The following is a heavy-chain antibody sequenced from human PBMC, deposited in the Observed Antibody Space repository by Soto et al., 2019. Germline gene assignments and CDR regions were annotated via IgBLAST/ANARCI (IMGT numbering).Heavy chain of an antibody. CDR1: GGSISSSNW. CDR2: IYHSGST. Sequence: SETLSLTCAVSGGSISSSNWWSWVRQPPGKGLEWIGEIYHSGSTNYNPSLKSRVTISVDKSKNQFSLKLSSVTAADTAVYYCAREPLIAVAGSSTHASHPRGQGTLAPVSS. V-gene: IGHV4-4*02. D-gene: IGHD6-19*01. J-gene: IGHJ5*02. CDR3: AREPLIAVAGSSTHASHP.